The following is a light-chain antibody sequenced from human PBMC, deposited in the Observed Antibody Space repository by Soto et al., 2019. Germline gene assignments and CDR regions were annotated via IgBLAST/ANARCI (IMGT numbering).Light chain of an antibody. CDR3: QQTFGVSYD. V-gene: IGKV1-39*01. J-gene: IGKJ2*01. Sequence: DIQMTQSPSSLSASIGDIVTFNCRASQTINRTLNWYQQKLGQGPKLLIYAASILQSGVPARFSGAGFGTNFTLTISSLQPEDFATYYCQQTFGVSYDFGPGTRLEIK. CDR2: AAS. CDR1: QTINRT.